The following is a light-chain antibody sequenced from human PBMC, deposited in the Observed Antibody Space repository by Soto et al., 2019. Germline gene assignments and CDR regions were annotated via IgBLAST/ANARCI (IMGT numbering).Light chain of an antibody. CDR1: QSVSSSY. J-gene: IGKJ4*01. CDR3: QQHISWPLT. V-gene: IGKV3D-20*02. CDR2: DAS. Sequence: EIVLTQSPGTLSLSPGERATLSCRASQSVSSSYLAWYQQKRGQTPRLLVYDASNRATGIPTRFSGSGSGTDFTLTISNLEPEDFAVYYCQQHISWPLTFGGGTKVDI.